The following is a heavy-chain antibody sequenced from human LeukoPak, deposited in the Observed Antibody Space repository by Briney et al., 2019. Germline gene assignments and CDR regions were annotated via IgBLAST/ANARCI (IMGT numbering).Heavy chain of an antibody. V-gene: IGHV3-30-3*01. Sequence: PGGSLRLSCAASGFTFSSYAMHWVRQAPGKGLEWVAVISYDGSNKYYADSVKGRFTISRDNSKNTLYLQMNSLRAEDTAVYYCARDIVVVVAATPFSNWFDPWGQGTLVTVSS. CDR1: GFTFSSYA. D-gene: IGHD2-15*01. J-gene: IGHJ5*02. CDR3: ARDIVVVVAATPFSNWFDP. CDR2: ISYDGSNK.